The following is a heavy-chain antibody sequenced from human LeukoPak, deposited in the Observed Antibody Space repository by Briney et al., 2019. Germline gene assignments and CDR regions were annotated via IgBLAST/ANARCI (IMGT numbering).Heavy chain of an antibody. D-gene: IGHD3-3*01. V-gene: IGHV1-24*01. CDR3: AKDGRPGRFLEWLSLQPQIDAFDI. CDR1: GYTLTELS. Sequence: GASVKVSCKVSGYTLTELSMHWVRQAPGKGLEWMGGFDPEDGETIYAQKFQGRVTMTEDTSTDTAYMELNSLRAEDTAVYYCAKDGRPGRFLEWLSLQPQIDAFDIWGQGTMVTVSS. J-gene: IGHJ3*02. CDR2: FDPEDGET.